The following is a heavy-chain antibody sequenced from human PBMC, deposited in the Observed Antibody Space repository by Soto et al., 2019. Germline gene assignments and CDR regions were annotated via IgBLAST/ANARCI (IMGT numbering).Heavy chain of an antibody. CDR1: GGSISSGGYY. CDR2: IYYSEST. Sequence: QVQLQESGPGLVKPSQTLSLTCTVSGGSISSGGYYWSWIRQHPGKGLEWIGYIYYSESTYYKPYLQTRLTISLDTSKNASALKMSTVTDADTTVYYCARTPSYWGQGTMVTVAS. V-gene: IGHV4-31*03. J-gene: IGHJ4*02. CDR3: ARTPSY.